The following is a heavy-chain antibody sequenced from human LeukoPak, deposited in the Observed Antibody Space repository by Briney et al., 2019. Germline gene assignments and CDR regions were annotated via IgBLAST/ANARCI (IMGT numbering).Heavy chain of an antibody. Sequence: SETLSLTCAVSGYSISSVYYWGWIRRPPGKGLEWIGTIDHSGSTYYNPYLKSRVTLSVDTSKSHFSLNLRSVTAADTAFYYCARNGGYGKFDYWGQGTLVTVSS. CDR1: GYSISSVYY. D-gene: IGHD1-26*01. J-gene: IGHJ4*02. V-gene: IGHV4-38-2*01. CDR2: IDHSGST. CDR3: ARNGGYGKFDY.